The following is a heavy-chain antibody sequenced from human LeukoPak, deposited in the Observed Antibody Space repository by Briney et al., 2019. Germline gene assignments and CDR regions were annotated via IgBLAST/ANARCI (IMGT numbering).Heavy chain of an antibody. V-gene: IGHV3-23*01. CDR1: GFPFSSYA. D-gene: IGHD1-1*01. CDR2: ISGSGGRT. CDR3: AKRTWSYYAY. Sequence: GGSLRLSCAASGFPFSSYAMSWVRRAPGEGLEWVSAISGSGGRTYYADSVKGRFTISRDNSKNTLYLQMNSLRAEDTAVYYCAKRTWSYYAYWGQGTLVTVSS. J-gene: IGHJ4*02.